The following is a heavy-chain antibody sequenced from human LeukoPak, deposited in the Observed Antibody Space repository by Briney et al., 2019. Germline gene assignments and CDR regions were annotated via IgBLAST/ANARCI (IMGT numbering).Heavy chain of an antibody. V-gene: IGHV3-43*02. CDR2: ISGGGGST. CDR1: GFTFDDYA. Sequence: TGGSLRFSCAASGFTFDDYAMHWVRQAPGKGLEWVSLISGGGGSTYYADSVKGRFTISRDNSKNSLYLQMNSPRTEDTALYYCATRGHSSSWYYFDYWGQGTLVTVSS. CDR3: ATRGHSSSWYYFDY. J-gene: IGHJ4*02. D-gene: IGHD6-13*01.